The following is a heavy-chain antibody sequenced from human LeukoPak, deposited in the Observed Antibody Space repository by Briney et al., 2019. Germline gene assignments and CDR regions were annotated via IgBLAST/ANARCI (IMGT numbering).Heavy chain of an antibody. J-gene: IGHJ4*02. CDR3: ANLVVAAIRY. CDR1: GFTFSSYA. D-gene: IGHD2-21*02. Sequence: GGSLRLSCAASGFTFSSYAMSWVRQAPGKGLEWVSAISGGGGSTYYADSVKGRFTISRDNSKNTLYLQMNSLRAEDTAVYYCANLVVAAIRYWGQGTLVTVSS. V-gene: IGHV3-23*01. CDR2: ISGGGGST.